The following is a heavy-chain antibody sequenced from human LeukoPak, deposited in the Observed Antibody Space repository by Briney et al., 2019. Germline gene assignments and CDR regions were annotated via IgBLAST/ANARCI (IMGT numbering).Heavy chain of an antibody. D-gene: IGHD3-10*01. V-gene: IGHV4-34*01. J-gene: IGHJ4*02. Sequence: PSETLSLTCAVYGGSFSGYYWSWIRQPPGKGLEWIGEINHSGSTNYNPSLKSRVTISVDTSKNQFSLKLSSVTAADTAVYYCASNYYGSGSLDYWGQGTLVTVSS. CDR2: INHSGST. CDR1: GGSFSGYY. CDR3: ASNYYGSGSLDY.